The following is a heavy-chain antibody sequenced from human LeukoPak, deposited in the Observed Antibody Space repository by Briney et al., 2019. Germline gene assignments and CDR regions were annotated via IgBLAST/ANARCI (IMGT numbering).Heavy chain of an antibody. J-gene: IGHJ5*02. CDR1: GFTFSDHY. CDR3: ALLPFVP. D-gene: IGHD2-15*01. Sequence: PGGSLRLSCAASGFTFSDHYMDWVRQAPGKWLEWVGRTRNKANSYTTEYAASVKGRFTISRDDSKNSLYLQMNSLKTEDTAVYYCALLPFVPWGQGTLVTVSS. CDR2: TRNKANSYTT. V-gene: IGHV3-72*01.